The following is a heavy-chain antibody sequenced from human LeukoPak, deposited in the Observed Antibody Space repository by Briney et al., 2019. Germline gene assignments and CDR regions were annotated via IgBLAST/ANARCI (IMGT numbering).Heavy chain of an antibody. Sequence: GGSLRLSCAASGFTFSDFYMSWVRQAPGKGLEWVANINKDGSEEKYVDSVKGRFTTSRDNAKNSLHLQMSSLRADDTAVYYCARWPHCQDFWGRGTRVTVTS. CDR2: INKDGSEE. CDR3: ARWPHCQDF. V-gene: IGHV3-7*03. J-gene: IGHJ4*02. CDR1: GFTFSDFY.